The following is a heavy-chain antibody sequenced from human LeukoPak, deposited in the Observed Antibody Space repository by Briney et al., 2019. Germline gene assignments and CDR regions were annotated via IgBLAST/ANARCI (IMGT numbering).Heavy chain of an antibody. V-gene: IGHV3-43*02. CDR1: GCTFDDSA. D-gene: IGHD3-22*01. J-gene: IGHJ6*03. Sequence: GGSLRLSCAASGCTFDDSAMHWVRQAPGRGLEWVSLITGDGTTTYYADSVKGRFTISRDNNKNSLYLQMHSLRTEDTAFYYCAKPNNYYDSSGYPVAYYYYYYLDVWGKGATVTVSS. CDR2: ITGDGTTT. CDR3: AKPNNYYDSSGYPVAYYYYYYLDV.